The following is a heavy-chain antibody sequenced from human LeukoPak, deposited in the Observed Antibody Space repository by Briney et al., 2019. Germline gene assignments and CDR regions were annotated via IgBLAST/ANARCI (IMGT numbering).Heavy chain of an antibody. D-gene: IGHD1-1*01. Sequence: GGSLRLSCAASGFTFSSYAMSWVRQAPGKGLEWVSAISDSGGSTYYADSVKGRFSISRDNSKNTLYLQMNSLRAEDTAVYYCAKDLGERDATTYYFDYWGQGSLVTVS. V-gene: IGHV3-23*01. CDR3: AKDLGERDATTYYFDY. CDR2: ISDSGGST. CDR1: GFTFSSYA. J-gene: IGHJ4*02.